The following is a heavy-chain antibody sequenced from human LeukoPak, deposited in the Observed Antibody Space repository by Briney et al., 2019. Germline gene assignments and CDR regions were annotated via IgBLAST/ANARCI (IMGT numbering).Heavy chain of an antibody. CDR3: ARVSPYYYYGIDV. J-gene: IGHJ6*04. CDR1: GGSISSYY. Sequence: PSETLSLTCTVSGGSISSYYWSWIRQPPGKGLEWIGYIYYSGSTNYNPSLKSRVTISVDTSKNQFSLKLSSVTAADTAVYYCARVSPYYYYGIDVWGKGTTVTVSS. D-gene: IGHD3-3*02. V-gene: IGHV4-59*01. CDR2: IYYSGST.